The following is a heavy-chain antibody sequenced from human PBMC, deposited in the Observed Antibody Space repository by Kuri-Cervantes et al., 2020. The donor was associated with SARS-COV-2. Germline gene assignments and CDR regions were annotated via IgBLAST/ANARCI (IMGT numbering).Heavy chain of an antibody. CDR1: GFTFSSYA. J-gene: IGHJ4*02. CDR2: ISYDGSNK. CDR3: ARGRCPQTNCYLRPFFDN. V-gene: IGHV3-30-3*01. Sequence: GGSLRLSCAASGFTFSSYAMHWVRQAPGKGLEWVAVISYDGSNKYYADSVKGRFTISRDNSKNTLYLQMNSLRAEDTAVYFCARGRCPQTNCYLRPFFDNWGRGVLVTVSS. D-gene: IGHD2-2*01.